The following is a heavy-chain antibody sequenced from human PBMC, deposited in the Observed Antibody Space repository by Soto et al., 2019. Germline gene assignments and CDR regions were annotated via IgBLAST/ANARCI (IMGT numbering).Heavy chain of an antibody. V-gene: IGHV4-59*01. CDR1: GGSISSYY. J-gene: IGHJ6*02. Sequence: SETLSLTCTVSGGSISSYYWSWIRQPPGKGLEWIGYIYYSGSTNYNPSLKSRVTISVDTSKNQFSLKLSSVTAADTAVYYCARDQAIFGVGGMDVWGQGTTVTVSS. D-gene: IGHD3-3*01. CDR2: IYYSGST. CDR3: ARDQAIFGVGGMDV.